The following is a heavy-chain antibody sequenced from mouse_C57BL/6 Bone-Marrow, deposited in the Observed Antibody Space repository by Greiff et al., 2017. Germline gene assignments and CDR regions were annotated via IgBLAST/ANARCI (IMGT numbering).Heavy chain of an antibody. Sequence: VQLQQSGPELVKPGASVKISCKASGYSFTSYYIHWVKQRPGQGLEWIGWIYPGSGSTKYNEKFKGKATLTADTSSSTAYMQLSSLTSEDSAVYYCARWGLLRSMDYWGQGTSVTVSS. D-gene: IGHD2-3*01. CDR3: ARWGLLRSMDY. CDR2: IYPGSGST. V-gene: IGHV1-66*01. J-gene: IGHJ4*01. CDR1: GYSFTSYY.